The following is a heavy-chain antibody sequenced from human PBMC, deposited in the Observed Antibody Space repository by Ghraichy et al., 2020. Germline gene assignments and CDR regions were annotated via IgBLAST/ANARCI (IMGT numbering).Heavy chain of an antibody. J-gene: IGHJ4*02. CDR2: INSDGSSI. CDR3: ARGLPSSGGPFDY. D-gene: IGHD6-19*01. Sequence: GGSLRLSCAASGFTFSSSEMNWVRQAPGKGLEWVSYINSDGSSIYYIESVKGRFSISRDNAKNSLYRQMNSLRVEDTAVYYCARGLPSSGGPFDYWGQGTLVTVS. CDR1: GFTFSSSE. V-gene: IGHV3-48*03.